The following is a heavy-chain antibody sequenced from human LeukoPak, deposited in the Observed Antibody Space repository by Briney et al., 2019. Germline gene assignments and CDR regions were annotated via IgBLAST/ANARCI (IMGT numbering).Heavy chain of an antibody. CDR2: FYSGGST. V-gene: IGHV3-53*01. CDR3: AIDEAVAAKRDYYYYYYMDV. CDR1: GFTVSRNY. J-gene: IGHJ6*03. Sequence: GGSLRLSCAASGFTVSRNYMICVRQAPGKGLEWVSVFYSGGSTYYADSVKGRFTISRDNSKNTMYLQMNSLRAEDLDVYYCAIDEAVAAKRDYYYYYYMDVCGKGTTVTVSS. D-gene: IGHD6-19*01.